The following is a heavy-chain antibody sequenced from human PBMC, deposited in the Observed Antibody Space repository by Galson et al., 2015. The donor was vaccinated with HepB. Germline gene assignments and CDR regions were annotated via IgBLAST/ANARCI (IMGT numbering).Heavy chain of an antibody. J-gene: IGHJ3*02. CDR3: AKEGYGGSAFDI. V-gene: IGHV3-23*01. Sequence: SVRVSCAASGFTFSSYAMNWARQASGKGLEWVSAISGSGGGTYYADSVKGRFTISWDESKNTLYLQMNSLRAEDTAVYYCAKEGYGGSAFDIWGQGTMVTVSS. D-gene: IGHD3-16*01. CDR2: ISGSGGGT. CDR1: GFTFSSYA.